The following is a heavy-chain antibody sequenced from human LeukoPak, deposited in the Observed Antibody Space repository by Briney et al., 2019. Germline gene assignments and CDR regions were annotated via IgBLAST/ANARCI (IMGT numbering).Heavy chain of an antibody. J-gene: IGHJ4*02. Sequence: SETLSLTCAVYGGSFSGYYWSWIRQPPGKGLEWIGEINHSGSTNYNPSLKSPVTISVDTSKNQFSLKLSSVTAADTAVYYCARGKILRYFDAWGQGTLVTVSS. V-gene: IGHV4-34*01. CDR3: ARGKILRYFDA. CDR1: GGSFSGYY. CDR2: INHSGST. D-gene: IGHD3-9*01.